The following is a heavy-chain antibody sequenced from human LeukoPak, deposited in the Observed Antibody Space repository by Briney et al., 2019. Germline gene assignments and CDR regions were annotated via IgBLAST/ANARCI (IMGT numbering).Heavy chain of an antibody. J-gene: IGHJ4*02. D-gene: IGHD3-22*01. Sequence: ASVKVSCKVSGYTFTSYGISWVRQALGQGLEWMGWISAYNGNTNYAQKLQGRVTMTTDTSTSTAYMELRSLRSDDTAVYYCARGDNAPANYYYDSSGYYRLDYWGQGTLVTVSS. CDR3: ARGDNAPANYYYDSSGYYRLDY. CDR2: ISAYNGNT. V-gene: IGHV1-18*01. CDR1: GYTFTSYG.